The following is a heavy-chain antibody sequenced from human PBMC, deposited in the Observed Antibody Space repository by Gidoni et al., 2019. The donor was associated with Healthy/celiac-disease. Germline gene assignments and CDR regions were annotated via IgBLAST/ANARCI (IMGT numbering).Heavy chain of an antibody. CDR1: GRSISTSRYY. V-gene: IGHV4-39*01. CDR3: ARGVRDGYNLGVVDY. D-gene: IGHD5-12*01. J-gene: IGHJ4*02. Sequence: QLQLQESGPGLVKPSETLSLTCTVSGRSISTSRYYWGWIRQPPGKGLEWSGSIYYSASTYYNPSLKSRVTISVDTSKNQFSLKLSSVTAADTAVYYCARGVRDGYNLGVVDYWGQGTLVTVSS. CDR2: IYYSAST.